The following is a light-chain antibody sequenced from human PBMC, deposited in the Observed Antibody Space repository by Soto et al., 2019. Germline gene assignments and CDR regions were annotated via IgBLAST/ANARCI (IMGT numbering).Light chain of an antibody. CDR3: QQRSNWPPWT. CDR2: GAS. Sequence: EIVITQSPATLSVSPGERATLSCRASQSVSSNLAWYQQKPGQAPRLLIYGASNRATGIPARFSGSGSGTDFTLTISSLEPEDFAVYYCQQRSNWPPWTFGQGTKWIS. V-gene: IGKV3-11*01. CDR1: QSVSSN. J-gene: IGKJ1*01.